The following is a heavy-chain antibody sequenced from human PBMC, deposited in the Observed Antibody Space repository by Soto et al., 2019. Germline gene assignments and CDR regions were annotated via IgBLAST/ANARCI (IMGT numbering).Heavy chain of an antibody. J-gene: IGHJ5*02. CDR1: GFTFSSYS. D-gene: IGHD6-6*01. Sequence: GGSLSLSCAASGFTFSSYSMNWVRQAPGKGLEWVSSISSSSSYIYYEDSVKGRFTISRDNAKNSLYLQMNSLRAEDTAVYYCARGGSGSSLTWGQGTLVTVSS. V-gene: IGHV3-21*01. CDR2: ISSSSSYI. CDR3: ARGGSGSSLT.